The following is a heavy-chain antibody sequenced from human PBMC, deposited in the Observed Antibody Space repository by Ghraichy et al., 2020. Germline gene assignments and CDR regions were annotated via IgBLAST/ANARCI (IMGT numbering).Heavy chain of an antibody. Sequence: SETLSLTCAVYGGSFSGYYWSWIRQPPRKGLEWIGEINHSGSTNYNPSLKSRVTISVDTSKNQFSLKLSSVTAADTAVYYCARGKGYYDSSGYRNWYFDLWGRGTLVTVSS. J-gene: IGHJ2*01. CDR3: ARGKGYYDSSGYRNWYFDL. D-gene: IGHD3-22*01. CDR1: GGSFSGYY. V-gene: IGHV4-34*01. CDR2: INHSGST.